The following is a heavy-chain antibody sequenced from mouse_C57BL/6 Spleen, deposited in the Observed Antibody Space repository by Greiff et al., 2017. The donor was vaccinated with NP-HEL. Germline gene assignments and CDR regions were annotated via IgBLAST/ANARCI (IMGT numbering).Heavy chain of an antibody. CDR2: ISSGGDYI. J-gene: IGHJ1*03. Sequence: EVQRVESGEGLVKPGGSLKLSCAASGFTFSSYAMSWVRQTPEKRLEWVAYISSGGDYIYYADTVKGRFTISRDNARNTLYLQMSSLKSEDTAMYYCTREGGYGSSYVWYFDVWGTGTTVTVSS. V-gene: IGHV5-9-1*02. D-gene: IGHD1-1*01. CDR3: TREGGYGSSYVWYFDV. CDR1: GFTFSSYA.